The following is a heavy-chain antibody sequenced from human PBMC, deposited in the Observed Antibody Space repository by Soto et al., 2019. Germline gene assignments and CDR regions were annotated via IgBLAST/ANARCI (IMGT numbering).Heavy chain of an antibody. CDR2: IYHSGST. D-gene: IGHD6-13*01. J-gene: IGHJ3*02. CDR3: ARSPTSSWYGGGAFDI. V-gene: IGHV4-4*02. CDR1: GGSISSNNW. Sequence: QVQLQESGPGLEKPSGTLSLTCAVSGGSISSNNWWSWVRQPPGKGLEWIGEIYHSGSTNYNPSLKSRVTISVDKSKSQFSLKLSSVTAADTAMYYCARSPTSSWYGGGAFDIWGQGTLVTVSS.